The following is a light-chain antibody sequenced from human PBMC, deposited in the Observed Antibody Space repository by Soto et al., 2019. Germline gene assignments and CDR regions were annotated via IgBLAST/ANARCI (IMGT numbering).Light chain of an antibody. V-gene: IGKV1-9*01. CDR2: GAS. J-gene: IGKJ3*01. CDR1: QGISSF. Sequence: IQLTQSPSSLSASVGDRVNITCRASQGISSFLAWYQQKPGKAPKLLIYGASTLQSGVPSRFSGSGSGTDLTLTIGILQHEALATYYCQQLNRFSLPVGPGTKVDIK. CDR3: QQLNRFSLP.